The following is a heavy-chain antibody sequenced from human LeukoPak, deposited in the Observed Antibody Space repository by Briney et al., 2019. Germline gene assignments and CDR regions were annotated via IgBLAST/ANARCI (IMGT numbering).Heavy chain of an antibody. CDR3: ARDSGRNYCDSSGYTGDAFDI. CDR2: IYYSGST. Sequence: SETLSLTCTVSGGSISSYYWSWIRQPPGKGLEWIGYIYYSGSTNYNPSLKSRVTISVDTSKNQFSLKLSSVTAADTAVYYCARDSGRNYCDSSGYTGDAFDIWGQGTMVTVSS. J-gene: IGHJ3*02. CDR1: GGSISSYY. V-gene: IGHV4-59*01. D-gene: IGHD3-22*01.